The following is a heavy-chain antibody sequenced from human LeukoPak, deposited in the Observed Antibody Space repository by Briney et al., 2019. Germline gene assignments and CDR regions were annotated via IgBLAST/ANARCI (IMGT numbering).Heavy chain of an antibody. D-gene: IGHD4-23*01. CDR3: VRDADGGNSWFDT. CDR2: ISPTSSYM. CDR1: GFTFTDFY. V-gene: IGHV3-21*04. Sequence: GGSLRLSCAVSGFTFTDFYMNWVRQAPGKGLEWVSWISPTSSYMYYADSVKGRFTISRDNAKNSLYLQMNSLRAEDTALYYCVRDADGGNSWFDTWGQGTLVTVFS. J-gene: IGHJ5*02.